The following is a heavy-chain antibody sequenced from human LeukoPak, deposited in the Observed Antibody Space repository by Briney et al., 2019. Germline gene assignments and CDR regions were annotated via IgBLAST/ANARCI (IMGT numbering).Heavy chain of an antibody. Sequence: PGGSLRLSCAGSGFIFSTYAMTWVRQAPVKGLEWVSGITASGHIINYADSVKSRFTISRDNAKNTLYLQMSSLRAEDTAVYYCAKDASNYFWYFDLWGRGTLVTVSS. V-gene: IGHV3-23*01. CDR1: GFIFSTYA. CDR3: AKDASNYFWYFDL. J-gene: IGHJ2*01. CDR2: ITASGHII. D-gene: IGHD1-1*01.